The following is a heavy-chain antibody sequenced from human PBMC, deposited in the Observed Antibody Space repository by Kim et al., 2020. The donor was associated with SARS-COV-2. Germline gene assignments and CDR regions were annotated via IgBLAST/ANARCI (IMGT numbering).Heavy chain of an antibody. V-gene: IGHV4-34*01. CDR2: INHSGST. D-gene: IGHD3-22*01. Sequence: SETLSLTCAVYGGSFSGYYWSWIRQPPGKGLEWIGEINHSGSTNYNPSLKSRVTISVDTSKNQFSLKLSSVTAADTAVYYYARAGIVVVHTFDIWGQGTMVTVSS. CDR1: GGSFSGYY. J-gene: IGHJ3*02. CDR3: ARAGIVVVHTFDI.